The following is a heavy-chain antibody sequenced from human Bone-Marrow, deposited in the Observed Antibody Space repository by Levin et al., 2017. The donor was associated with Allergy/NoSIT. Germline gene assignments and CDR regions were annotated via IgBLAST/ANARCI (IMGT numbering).Heavy chain of an antibody. V-gene: IGHV3-9*01. D-gene: IGHD6-19*01. CDR2: ISWNSGSI. Sequence: GGSLRLSCAASGFTFDDYAMHWVRQAPGKGLEWVSGISWNSGSIGYADSVKGRFTISRDNAKNSLYLQMNSLRAEDTALYYCAKDGLAVAAGPFDYWGQGTLVTVSS. CDR3: AKDGLAVAAGPFDY. J-gene: IGHJ4*02. CDR1: GFTFDDYA.